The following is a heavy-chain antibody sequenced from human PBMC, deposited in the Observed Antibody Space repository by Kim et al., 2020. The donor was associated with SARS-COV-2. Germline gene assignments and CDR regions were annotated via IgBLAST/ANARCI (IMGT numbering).Heavy chain of an antibody. Sequence: TKYADSVKARVTITRDNSKNTLYLQRNSLRAKDTAVYYCAKIGSSGAFDYWGQGTLLTVSS. CDR2: T. CDR3: AKIGSSGAFDY. V-gene: IGHV3-23*01. J-gene: IGHJ4*02. D-gene: IGHD6-6*01.